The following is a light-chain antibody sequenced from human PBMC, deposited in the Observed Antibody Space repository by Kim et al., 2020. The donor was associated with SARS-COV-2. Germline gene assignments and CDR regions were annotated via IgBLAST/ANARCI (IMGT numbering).Light chain of an antibody. V-gene: IGLV1-47*01. CDR2: RND. CDR1: SSNIESNY. CDR3: AAWDDSLRGYV. Sequence: GQRVTISCSVSSSNIESNYVYWYQQLPGTAPKLRIYRNDQRPSGVPDRFSGSKSGTSASLAISGFRSEDEADYYCAAWDDSLRGYVFGPGTKVTVL. J-gene: IGLJ1*01.